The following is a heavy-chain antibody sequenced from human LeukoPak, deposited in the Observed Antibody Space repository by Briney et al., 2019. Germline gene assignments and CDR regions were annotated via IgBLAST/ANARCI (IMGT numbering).Heavy chain of an antibody. CDR3: TRDNSCSSSSCGNSYMEV. CDR1: GYTFPGYY. V-gene: IGHV1-2*02. CDR2: INPNSGGT. D-gene: IGHD2-2*01. Sequence: GASVKVSCKASGYTFPGYYLHWVRQAPGQGLEWMGWINPNSGGTNYAQKFQGRVTMTRDTSISTAYMELNSLKSDDTAVYYCTRDNSCSSSSCGNSYMEVWGKGTTVTVAS. J-gene: IGHJ6*03.